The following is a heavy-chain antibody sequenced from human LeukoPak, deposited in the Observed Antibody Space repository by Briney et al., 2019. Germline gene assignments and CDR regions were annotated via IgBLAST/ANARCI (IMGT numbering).Heavy chain of an antibody. J-gene: IGHJ3*01. D-gene: IGHD3-3*01. CDR2: ITSGSSYI. CDR3: AKTDRTGALGRFRMRSDAFDV. Sequence: GGSLRLSCAASGFTFSSYNMNWVRQAPGKGLEWVSPITSGSSYIYYADSVKGRFTISRDNAKNSLYLQMNSLRAEDTAVYYCAKTDRTGALGRFRMRSDAFDVWGQGTMVTVSS. V-gene: IGHV3-21*01. CDR1: GFTFSSYN.